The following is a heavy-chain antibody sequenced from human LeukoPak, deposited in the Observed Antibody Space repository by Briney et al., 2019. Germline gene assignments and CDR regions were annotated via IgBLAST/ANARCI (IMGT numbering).Heavy chain of an antibody. CDR2: IIPVLGLT. Sequence: SVKVSCKASGGTFKTNTFTWVRQAPGHGLEWVGRIIPVLGLTDYSENFQGRVTITADKSTNTVYMELTSLTSGDTAVYYCARGLYSSGWYYFDYWGQGTLVTVSS. D-gene: IGHD6-19*01. CDR1: GGTFKTNT. V-gene: IGHV1-69*02. J-gene: IGHJ4*02. CDR3: ARGLYSSGWYYFDY.